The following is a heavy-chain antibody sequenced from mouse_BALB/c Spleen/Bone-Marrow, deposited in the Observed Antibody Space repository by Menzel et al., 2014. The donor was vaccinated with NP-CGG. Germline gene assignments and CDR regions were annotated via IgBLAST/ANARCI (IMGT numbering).Heavy chain of an antibody. V-gene: IGHV5-17*02. CDR2: ISSGSSTI. CDR1: GFTFSSFG. D-gene: IGHD1-1*01. CDR3: ARRYYGSSFSYFDY. Sequence: EVKLVESGGGLVQPGGSRKLSCAASGFTFSSFGMHWVRQAPEKGLEWVAYISSGSSTIYYTDTVKGRFTISRDNPKNTLFLQRTSLRSEDTAMYYCARRYYGSSFSYFDYWGQGTTLTVSS. J-gene: IGHJ2*01.